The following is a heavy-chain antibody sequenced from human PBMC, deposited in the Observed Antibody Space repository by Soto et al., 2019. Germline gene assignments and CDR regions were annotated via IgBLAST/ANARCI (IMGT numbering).Heavy chain of an antibody. CDR2: ISPYNGNT. J-gene: IGHJ3*02. CDR1: GYTFVSYG. CDR3: SRDGQKWLVAAFDI. D-gene: IGHD6-19*01. V-gene: IGHV1-18*01. Sequence: QVQLVQSGAEVKEPGASVKVSCKASGYTFVSYGISWVRQAPGQGLEWMGWISPYNGNTNYAQKFQGRVTMTTDTSTKQVYKELRGLKSDGTGVYYFSRDGQKWLVAAFDIWGQGTMVAVSS.